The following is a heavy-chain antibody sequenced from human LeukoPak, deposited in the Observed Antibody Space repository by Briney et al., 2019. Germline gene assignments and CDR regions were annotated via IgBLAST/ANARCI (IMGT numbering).Heavy chain of an antibody. CDR1: GFTFSSYA. Sequence: PGRSLRLSCAASGFTFSSYAMHWVRQAPGKGLEWVAVISYDGSNKYYADSVKGRFTISRDNAKNSLYLQMNSLRAEDTAVYYCARDNDLPYCSSTSCYEVDVWGKGTTVTVSS. V-gene: IGHV3-30-3*01. J-gene: IGHJ6*04. CDR3: ARDNDLPYCSSTSCYEVDV. D-gene: IGHD2-2*01. CDR2: ISYDGSNK.